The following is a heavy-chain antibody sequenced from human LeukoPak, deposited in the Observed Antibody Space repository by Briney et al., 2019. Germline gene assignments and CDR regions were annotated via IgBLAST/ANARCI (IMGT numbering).Heavy chain of an antibody. J-gene: IGHJ3*02. Sequence: GGSLRLSCAASGFTFSGSAIHWVRQSSGKGLEWVGQIDKKDKGYATASAYAASVKGRFTISRDDSINTAYLQMNSLRAEDTAVYYCASYGDYNDAFDIWGQGTMVTVSS. CDR2: IDKKDKGYATAS. D-gene: IGHD4-17*01. CDR3: ASYGDYNDAFDI. V-gene: IGHV3-73*01. CDR1: GFTFSGSA.